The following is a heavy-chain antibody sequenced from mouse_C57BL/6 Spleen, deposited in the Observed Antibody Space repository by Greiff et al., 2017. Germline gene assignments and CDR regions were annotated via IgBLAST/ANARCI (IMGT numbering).Heavy chain of an antibody. D-gene: IGHD1-1*01. CDR3: TTAYRLRVDY. J-gene: IGHJ4*01. CDR2: IDPANGDT. V-gene: IGHV14-4*01. CDR1: GFNIKDDY. Sequence: VQLQQSGAELVRPGASVKLSCTASGFNIKDDYMHWVKQRPEQGLEWIGWIDPANGDTEYAPKFQGKATITADTSSNTAYLQLSSLTSEDTAVYYCTTAYRLRVDYWGQGTSVTVSS.